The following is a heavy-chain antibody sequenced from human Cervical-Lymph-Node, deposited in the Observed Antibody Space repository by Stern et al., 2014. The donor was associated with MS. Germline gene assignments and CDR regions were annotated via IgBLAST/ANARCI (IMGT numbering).Heavy chain of an antibody. J-gene: IGHJ6*02. CDR3: ARVSGIYYYYVLDV. CDR1: GFTVSTNY. CDR2: IHSGGRT. V-gene: IGHV3-53*01. Sequence: EMQLVESGGGLIQPGGSLRLSCSASGFTVSTNYISWVRQAPGKGLEWVSVIHSGGRTNYADAVKDRFTISRDKSKNTLYLQMDRLRAEDTAVYYCARVSGIYYYYVLDVWGQGTTVTVSS. D-gene: IGHD6-19*01.